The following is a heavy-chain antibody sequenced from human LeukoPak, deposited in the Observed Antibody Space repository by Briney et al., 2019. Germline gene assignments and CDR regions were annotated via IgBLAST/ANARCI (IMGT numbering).Heavy chain of an antibody. J-gene: IGHJ4*02. V-gene: IGHV3-23*01. D-gene: IGHD6-13*01. CDR1: GLTFSDYS. Sequence: GGSLGLSCAASGLTFSDYSMTWVRQAPAKGLFWVSGISAGGGSTYYADSVKGRFTISRDNSRNTLHLQMNSLRAEDTAVYYCAKDAAGPEYWGQGTLVTVSS. CDR2: ISAGGGST. CDR3: AKDAAGPEY.